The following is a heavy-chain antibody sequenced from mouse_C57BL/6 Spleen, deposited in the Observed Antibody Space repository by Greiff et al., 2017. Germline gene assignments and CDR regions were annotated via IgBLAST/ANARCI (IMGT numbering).Heavy chain of an antibody. D-gene: IGHD1-1*01. CDR2: IYPGSGNT. J-gene: IGHJ1*03. CDR1: GYSFTSYY. V-gene: IGHV1-66*01. Sequence: VQLHQSGPELVKPGASVKISCKASGYSFTSYYIHWVKQRPGQGLEWIGWIYPGSGNTKYNEKFKGKATLTADTSSSTAYMQLSSLTSEDSAVYYCARVPYDGSSSYWYFDVWGTGTTVTVSS. CDR3: ARVPYDGSSSYWYFDV.